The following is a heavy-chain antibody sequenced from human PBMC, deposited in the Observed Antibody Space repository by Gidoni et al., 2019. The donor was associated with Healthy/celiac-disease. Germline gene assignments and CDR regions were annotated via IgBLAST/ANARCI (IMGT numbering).Heavy chain of an antibody. V-gene: IGHV3-11*06. J-gene: IGHJ6*02. D-gene: IGHD6-19*01. CDR1: GFPFSDYY. Sequence: QVQLVASGGGLVKPGGSLRLSCAASGFPFSDYYMSWIRQAPGKGLEWVSYISSSSSYTNYADSVKGRFTISRDNAKNSLYLQMNSLRAEDTAVYYCARDRNSSGWYYYGMDVWGQGTTVTVSS. CDR2: ISSSSSYT. CDR3: ARDRNSSGWYYYGMDV.